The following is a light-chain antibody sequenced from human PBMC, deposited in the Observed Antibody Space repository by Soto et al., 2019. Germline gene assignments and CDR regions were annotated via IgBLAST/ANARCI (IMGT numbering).Light chain of an antibody. V-gene: IGLV3-1*01. CDR3: QAWDSSNVV. Sequence: ELTQPPSVSVSPGQTASITCSGDKLGDKYACWYQQKPGQSPVLVIYQDSKRPSGIPERISGSKSGNTATLTISGTQAMDEADYYCQAWDSSNVVFGGGTKLTVL. CDR2: QDS. J-gene: IGLJ2*01. CDR1: KLGDKY.